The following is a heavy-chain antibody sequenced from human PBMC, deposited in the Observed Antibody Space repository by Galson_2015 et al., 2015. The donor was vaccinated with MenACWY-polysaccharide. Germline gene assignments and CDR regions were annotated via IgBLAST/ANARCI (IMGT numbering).Heavy chain of an antibody. J-gene: IGHJ4*02. CDR3: AGDGYGGHFDY. CDR2: IKQDESEK. V-gene: IGHV3-7*01. Sequence: SLRLACAASGFTFSNYWMVWVRQASGKGLEWVANIKQDESEKYYVDSVKGRFTISRDNAKNSLYLQMNSLRAEDTAVYYCAGDGYGGHFDYWGQGTLVTVSS. CDR1: GFTFSNYW. D-gene: IGHD4-23*01.